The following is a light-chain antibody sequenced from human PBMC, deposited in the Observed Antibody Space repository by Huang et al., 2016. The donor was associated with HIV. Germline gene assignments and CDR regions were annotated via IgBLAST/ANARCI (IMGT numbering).Light chain of an antibody. CDR3: QQRSNWPLT. CDR1: QSVRSY. V-gene: IGKV3-11*01. Sequence: EIVLTQSPATLSLSPGETATLPCRASQSVRSYLAWYQHKPGQAPRLLIEDTSSRASGVPGRISGGGSGTDFTLTISGLEPEDFAVYYCQQRSNWPLTFGGGTKVEI. J-gene: IGKJ4*01. CDR2: DTS.